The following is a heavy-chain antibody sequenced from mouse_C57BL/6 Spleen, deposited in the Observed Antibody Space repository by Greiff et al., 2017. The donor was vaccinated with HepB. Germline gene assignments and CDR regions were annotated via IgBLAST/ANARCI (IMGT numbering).Heavy chain of an antibody. Sequence: VQRVESGAELVRPGASVTLSCKASGYTFTDYEMHWVKQTPVHGLEWIGAIDPETGGTAYNQKFKGKAILTADKSSSTAYMELRSLTSEDSAVYYCTRDDYYWAMDYWGQGTSVTVSS. CDR2: IDPETGGT. V-gene: IGHV1-15*01. CDR1: GYTFTDYE. J-gene: IGHJ4*01. D-gene: IGHD2-1*01. CDR3: TRDDYYWAMDY.